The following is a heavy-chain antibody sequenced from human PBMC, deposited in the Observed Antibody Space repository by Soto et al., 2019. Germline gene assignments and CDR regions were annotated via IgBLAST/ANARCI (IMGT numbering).Heavy chain of an antibody. CDR3: AKDRGSSSSPRRWFDP. J-gene: IGHJ5*02. CDR2: ISGSGGST. CDR1: GFTFSSYA. Sequence: GGSLRLSCAASGFTFSSYAMSWVRQAPGKGLEWVSAISGSGGSTYYADSVKGRFTISRDNSKNTLYLQMNSLRVEDTAVYYCAKDRGSSSSPRRWFDPWGQGTLVTVSS. D-gene: IGHD6-6*01. V-gene: IGHV3-23*01.